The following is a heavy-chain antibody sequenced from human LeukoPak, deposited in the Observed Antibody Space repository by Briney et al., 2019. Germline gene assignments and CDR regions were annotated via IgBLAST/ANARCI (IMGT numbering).Heavy chain of an antibody. J-gene: IGHJ4*02. Sequence: PGGSLRLSCAASGFTFSNAWMSWVRQAPGKGLEWVGRIKSKTDGGTTDYAAPVKGRLTISRDDSKNTLYLQMNSLKTEDTAVYYCTTDTMTTVQFDYWGRGTLVTVSS. CDR1: GFTFSNAW. CDR3: TTDTMTTVQFDY. CDR2: IKSKTDGGTT. D-gene: IGHD4-17*01. V-gene: IGHV3-15*01.